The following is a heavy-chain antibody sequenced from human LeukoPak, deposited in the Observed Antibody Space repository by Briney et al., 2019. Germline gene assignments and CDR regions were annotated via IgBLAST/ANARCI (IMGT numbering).Heavy chain of an antibody. D-gene: IGHD5-18*01. Sequence: PGGALRLSRAASGFTFSNYGMHWVRQAPGKGVEWVAFIRYDGTNKYYADSVKGRFTISRDNSKNTLYLQMNSLRAEDTAVYYCAKDLRYGRDFDYWGQGTRVTVSS. V-gene: IGHV3-30*02. CDR1: GFTFSNYG. CDR3: AKDLRYGRDFDY. J-gene: IGHJ4*02. CDR2: IRYDGTNK.